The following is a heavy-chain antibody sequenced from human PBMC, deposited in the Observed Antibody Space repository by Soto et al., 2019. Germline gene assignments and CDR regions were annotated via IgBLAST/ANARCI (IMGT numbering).Heavy chain of an antibody. D-gene: IGHD6-13*01. V-gene: IGHV3-53*02. CDR3: ARGGYSSFPDAFDI. J-gene: IGHJ3*02. CDR1: GFTVSSNY. CDR2: IYSGGST. Sequence: EVQLVETGGGVIQPEGSLRLSCAASGFTVSSNYMSWVRQAPGKGLEWVSVIYSGGSTYYADSVKGRFTISRDNSKNTLYLQMNSLRAEDTAVYYCARGGYSSFPDAFDIWGQGTMVTVSS.